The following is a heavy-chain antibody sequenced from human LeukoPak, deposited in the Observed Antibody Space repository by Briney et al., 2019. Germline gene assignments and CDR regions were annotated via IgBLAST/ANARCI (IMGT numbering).Heavy chain of an antibody. D-gene: IGHD5-24*01. V-gene: IGHV4-59*01. CDR3: ARVGGDGYNDGDY. Sequence: SETLSLTCAVYGGSFSSYYWSWIRQPPGKGLEWIGYIYYSGSTNYNPSLKSRVTISVDTSKNQFSLKLSSVTAADTAVYYCARVGGDGYNDGDYWGQGTLVTVSS. CDR2: IYYSGST. J-gene: IGHJ4*02. CDR1: GGSFSSYY.